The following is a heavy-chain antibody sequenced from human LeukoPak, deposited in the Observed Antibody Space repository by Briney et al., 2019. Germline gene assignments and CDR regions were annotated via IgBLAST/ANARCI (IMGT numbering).Heavy chain of an antibody. CDR1: GFTFSNYG. CDR3: ARALSGRFDP. CDR2: ISFDGSNK. J-gene: IGHJ5*02. D-gene: IGHD6-25*01. V-gene: IGHV3-30*03. Sequence: GGSLRLSCAASGFTFSNYGMHWVRQAPGRGLEWVAVISFDGSNKYYADSVKGRFTISRDNAKNSLYLQMNSLRDEDTAVYYCARALSGRFDPWGQGTLVTVSS.